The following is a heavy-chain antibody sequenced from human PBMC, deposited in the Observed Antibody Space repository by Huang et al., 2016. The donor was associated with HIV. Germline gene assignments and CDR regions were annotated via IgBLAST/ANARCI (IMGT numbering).Heavy chain of an antibody. D-gene: IGHD6-13*01. V-gene: IGHV2-5*02. CDR2: IYWDDDK. J-gene: IGHJ4*01. Sequence: QITLKESGPALVKPTQTLTLTCSLSGFSISTRGVGVGWIRQPPGKALEWLALIYWDDDKRYSPSLKSRLNIAKDTSKNQVVLTMTNVDPVDTATYYCARHTRMALAYFFDSWGHGSLVTVSS. CDR3: ARHTRMALAYFFDS. CDR1: GFSISTRGVG.